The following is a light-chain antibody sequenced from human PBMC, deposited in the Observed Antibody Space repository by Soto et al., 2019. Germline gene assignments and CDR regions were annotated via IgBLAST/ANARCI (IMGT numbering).Light chain of an antibody. V-gene: IGLV1-40*01. CDR2: GNS. CDR3: QSYASSLSGFYV. J-gene: IGLJ1*01. Sequence: QSVLTQPPSVSGTPGQRVTISCTGSSSNIGAGYDVHWYQQLPGTAPKLLISGNSNRPSGVPDRFSGSKSGTSASLAITGLQAEDEADYYCQSYASSLSGFYVFGTATKVTVL. CDR1: SSNIGAGYD.